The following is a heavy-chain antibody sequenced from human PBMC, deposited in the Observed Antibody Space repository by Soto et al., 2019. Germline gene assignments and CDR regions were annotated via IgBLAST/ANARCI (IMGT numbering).Heavy chain of an antibody. CDR1: GGSISSYY. J-gene: IGHJ4*02. CDR3: AVASYGSGIIFDY. V-gene: IGHV4-59*01. CDR2: IYYSGST. Sequence: PSDTLSLTCTVSGGSISSYYWSWIRQPPGKGLEWIGYIYYSGSTNYNPSLKSRVTISVDTSKNQFSLKLSSVTAADTAVYYCAVASYGSGIIFDYWGQGTLVTVSS. D-gene: IGHD3-10*01.